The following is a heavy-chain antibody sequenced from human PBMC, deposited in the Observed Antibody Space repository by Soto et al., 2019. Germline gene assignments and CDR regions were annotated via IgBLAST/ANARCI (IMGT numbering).Heavy chain of an antibody. CDR3: AKDSGCGWHVEYYFDY. D-gene: IGHD6-19*01. CDR2: ISYDGINK. Sequence: QVQLVESGGGVVQPGRSLRLSCAASGFTFSNCAMHWVRQAPGTGLEWVAIISYDGINKDYADSVKGCFTISRDNSQNKLALQMNGLTAKDTAVYFCAKDSGCGWHVEYYFDYWGQGTMVSVSP. CDR1: GFTFSNCA. J-gene: IGHJ4*02. V-gene: IGHV3-30*18.